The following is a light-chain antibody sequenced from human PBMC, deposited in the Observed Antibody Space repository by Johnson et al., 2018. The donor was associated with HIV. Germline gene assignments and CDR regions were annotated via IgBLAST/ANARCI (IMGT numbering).Light chain of an antibody. CDR1: SSNIGNND. J-gene: IGLJ1*01. CDR3: GTWDSRLSAYV. CDR2: DTN. V-gene: IGLV1-51*01. Sequence: QSVLTQPPSVSAAAGQKVTISCSGSSSNIGNNDVSWYQQLPGTAPKLLIFDTNKRFSGIPDRFSGSKSGTSATLGITGLQTGDEADYYCGTWDSRLSAYVFGTGTKVTVL.